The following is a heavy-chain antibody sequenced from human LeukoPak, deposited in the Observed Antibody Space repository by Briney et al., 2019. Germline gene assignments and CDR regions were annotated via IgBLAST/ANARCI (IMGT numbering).Heavy chain of an antibody. CDR1: GFTFSSYG. J-gene: IGHJ4*02. CDR2: IRYDGSNK. Sequence: GGSLRLSCAASGFTFSSYGMHWVRQAPGKGLEWVAFIRYDGSNKYYADSVKGRFTISRDNAKNSLYLQMNSLRAEDAAVYYCASRFDYWGQGTLVTVSS. V-gene: IGHV3-30*02. CDR3: ASRFDY.